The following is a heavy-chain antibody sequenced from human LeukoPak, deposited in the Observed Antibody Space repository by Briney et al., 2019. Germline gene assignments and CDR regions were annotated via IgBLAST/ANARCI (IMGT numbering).Heavy chain of an antibody. V-gene: IGHV3-30-3*01. CDR3: AREGRVPPIDY. Sequence: PGRSLRLSCAASGFTFSSYAMHWVRQAPGKGLEWVAVISYDGSNKYCADSVKGRFTISRDNSKNTLYLQLNSLRAEDTAVYYCAREGRVPPIDYWGQGTLVTVSS. D-gene: IGHD3-10*01. J-gene: IGHJ4*02. CDR2: ISYDGSNK. CDR1: GFTFSSYA.